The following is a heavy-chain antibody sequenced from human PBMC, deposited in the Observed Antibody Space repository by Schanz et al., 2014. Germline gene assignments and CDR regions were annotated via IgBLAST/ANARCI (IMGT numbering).Heavy chain of an antibody. CDR3: AKDSTHIDIVLVPTAIDY. CDR1: GFTFNSYA. V-gene: IGHV3-30-3*01. D-gene: IGHD2-2*01. CDR2: ISYDGRNK. Sequence: QVQLLQFGGGVVQPGRSLRLSCAASGFTFNSYAMTWVRQAPGKGLEWVAVISYDGRNKYYADSVKGRFTISRDNSKNTLYLHMNTLRSEDTAVYYCAKDSTHIDIVLVPTAIDYWGQGTLVTVSS. J-gene: IGHJ4*02.